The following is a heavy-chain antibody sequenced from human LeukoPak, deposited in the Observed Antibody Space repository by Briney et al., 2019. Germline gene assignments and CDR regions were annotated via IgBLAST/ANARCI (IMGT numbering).Heavy chain of an antibody. CDR3: ARGVVVVTPQWYFYL. J-gene: IGHJ2*01. CDR2: IYYSGST. D-gene: IGHD2-21*02. V-gene: IGHV4-59*01. Sequence: PSETLSLTCSVSCGSISSYYWSWIRQPPGKGLEWVGYIYYSGSTNYNPSLKSRVTIAVDTSKNQFSLKLSSVTAADTAVYYCARGVVVVTPQWYFYLWGRGTLVTGS. CDR1: CGSISSYY.